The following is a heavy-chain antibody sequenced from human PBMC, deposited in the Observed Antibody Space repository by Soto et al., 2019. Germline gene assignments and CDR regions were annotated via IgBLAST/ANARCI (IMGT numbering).Heavy chain of an antibody. D-gene: IGHD3-22*01. Sequence: VGSLRLSCAASGCTFSDSYMGWIRQAPGKGLEWVSYISSSTNTISYADSVKGRLTISRDNAKNSLYLQMDSLRAEDTAVYYCKRAAPLTTSTYYYDTSSSHNVRPMDDWGQVTLVTVSS. J-gene: IGHJ4*02. CDR2: ISSSTNTI. V-gene: IGHV3-11*01. CDR3: KRAAPLTTSTYYYDTSSSHNVRPMDD. CDR1: GCTFSDSY.